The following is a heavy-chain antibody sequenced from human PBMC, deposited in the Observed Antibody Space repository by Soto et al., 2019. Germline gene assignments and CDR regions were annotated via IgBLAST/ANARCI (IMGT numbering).Heavy chain of an antibody. Sequence: ASVKVSCKASGGTFSSYAISWVRQAPGQGLEWMGGIIPIFGTANYGQKFQGRVTITADESRSTAYMELSSLRSEDTAVYYCAREHRSGGNPPPTFDYWGQGTLVTVSS. CDR1: GGTFSSYA. J-gene: IGHJ4*02. D-gene: IGHD2-15*01. V-gene: IGHV1-69*13. CDR3: AREHRSGGNPPPTFDY. CDR2: IIPIFGTA.